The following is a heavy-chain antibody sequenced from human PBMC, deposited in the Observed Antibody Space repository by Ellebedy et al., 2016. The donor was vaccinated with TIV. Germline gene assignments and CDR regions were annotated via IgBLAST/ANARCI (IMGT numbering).Heavy chain of an antibody. CDR2: IMPMFRTA. J-gene: IGHJ4*02. V-gene: IGHV1-69*13. CDR3: ARHSGYYWNYFDS. CDR1: GATLSSHA. D-gene: IGHD3-22*01. Sequence: SVKVSCKASGATLSSHAISWVRQAPGQGLEWMGGIMPMFRTANYAQEFQGRVTITADELGSTAYMELSSLRSEDTAVYYCARHSGYYWNYFDSWGQGTLVTVSS.